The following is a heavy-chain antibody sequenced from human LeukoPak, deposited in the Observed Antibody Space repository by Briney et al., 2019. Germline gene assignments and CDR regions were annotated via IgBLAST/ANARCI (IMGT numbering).Heavy chain of an antibody. Sequence: PGGSLRLSCAASGFTFSSYGMNWVRQAPGKGLEWVSSISSSSSYIYYADSVKGRFTISRDNAKNSLYLQMNSLRAEDTAVYYCARVPLRFLEWDQFDYWGQGTLVTVSS. J-gene: IGHJ4*02. CDR1: GFTFSSYG. V-gene: IGHV3-21*01. D-gene: IGHD3-3*01. CDR2: ISSSSSYI. CDR3: ARVPLRFLEWDQFDY.